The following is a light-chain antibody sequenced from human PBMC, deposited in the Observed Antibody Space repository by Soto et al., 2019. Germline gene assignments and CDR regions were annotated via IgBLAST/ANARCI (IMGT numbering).Light chain of an antibody. Sequence: EIVMTQSPATLSVSPGERATLSCRASQSVSSKLAWYQQKPGQGPRLLMYGASTRATGIPARFSGSGSGTEFTLTISSLQSEDFAVYYCQHYSTCLWTFGQGTKVEIQ. CDR3: QHYSTCLWT. CDR2: GAS. J-gene: IGKJ1*01. CDR1: QSVSSK. V-gene: IGKV3-15*01.